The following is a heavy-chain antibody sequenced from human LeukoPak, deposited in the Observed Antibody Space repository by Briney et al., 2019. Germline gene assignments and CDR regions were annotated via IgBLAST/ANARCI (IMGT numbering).Heavy chain of an antibody. D-gene: IGHD3-10*01. V-gene: IGHV3-33*01. CDR3: ARDSVLWFGELLNYYYYGMDV. CDR1: GFTFSSYG. CDR2: IWYDGSNK. Sequence: GGSLRLSCAASGFTFSSYGMHWVRQAPGKGLEWVAVIWYDGSNKYYADSVKGQFTISRDNSKNTLYLQMNSLRAEDTAVYYCARDSVLWFGELLNYYYYGMDVWGQGTTVTVSS. J-gene: IGHJ6*02.